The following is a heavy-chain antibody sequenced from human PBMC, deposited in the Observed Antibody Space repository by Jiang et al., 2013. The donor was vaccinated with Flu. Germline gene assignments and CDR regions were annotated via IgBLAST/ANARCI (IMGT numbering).Heavy chain of an antibody. J-gene: IGHJ4*02. CDR3: ARDMALLQRYFLDY. Sequence: GVVQPGRSLRLSCAGSRFIFSSYPLHWVRQAPGKGLEWLAVISSDGINKNYAESVKGRFTISRDNSKNTMYLQMNSLRLEDTALYYCARDMALLQRYFLDYWGQGTLVTVSS. V-gene: IGHV3-30-3*01. CDR1: RFIFSSYP. D-gene: IGHD3-22*01. CDR2: ISSDGINK.